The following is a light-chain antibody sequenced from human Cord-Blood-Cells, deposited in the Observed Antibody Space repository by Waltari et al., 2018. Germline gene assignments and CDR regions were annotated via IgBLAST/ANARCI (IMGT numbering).Light chain of an antibody. V-gene: IGKV3-20*01. CDR1: QSVGSSY. CDR3: QQYGSSFT. Sequence: EIVLTQSPGTLSLSPGERATLSCRASQSVGSSYLAWYQQKPGQAPRLLIYGASSRATGIPDRFSGSWSGTDFTLTISRLEPEDFAVYYCQQYGSSFTFGPGTKVDIK. J-gene: IGKJ3*01. CDR2: GAS.